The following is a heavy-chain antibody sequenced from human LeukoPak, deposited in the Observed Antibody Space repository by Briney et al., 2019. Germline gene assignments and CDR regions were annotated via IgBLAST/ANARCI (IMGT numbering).Heavy chain of an antibody. CDR1: GGSISSYY. CDR2: IHYRGNT. J-gene: IGHJ4*02. V-gene: IGHV4-59*08. CDR3: ARHEAYSSGWYSDY. Sequence: SETLSLTCTVSGGSISSYYWSWIRQPPGKGLEWIGYIHYRGNTNYNPSLKSRVTISVDTSKNQFSLKLSSVTAADTAVYYCARHEAYSSGWYSDYWGQGTLVTVSS. D-gene: IGHD6-19*01.